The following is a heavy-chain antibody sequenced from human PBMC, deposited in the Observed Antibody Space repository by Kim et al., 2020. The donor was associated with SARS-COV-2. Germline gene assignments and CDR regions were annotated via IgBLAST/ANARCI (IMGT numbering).Heavy chain of an antibody. D-gene: IGHD6-19*01. CDR1: GGSISSSSYY. CDR3: ARHDTVAPPRIAVAGPRGGAFDY. V-gene: IGHV4-39*01. J-gene: IGHJ4*02. CDR2: IYYSGST. Sequence: SETLSLTCTVSGGSISSSSYYWGWIRQPPGKGLEWIGSIYYSGSTYYNPSLKSRVTISVDTSKNQFSLKLSSVTAADPAVYYCARHDTVAPPRIAVAGPRGGAFDYWGQGTLVTVSS.